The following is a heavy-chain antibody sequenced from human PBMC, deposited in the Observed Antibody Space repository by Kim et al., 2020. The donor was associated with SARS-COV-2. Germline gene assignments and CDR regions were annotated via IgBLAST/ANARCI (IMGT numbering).Heavy chain of an antibody. J-gene: IGHJ3*02. Sequence: SSNPSPKSRVTISVDTSKSHLSLKRSSVTAADTAVYYCARQGSGWRGAFDIWGQGTVVTVSS. D-gene: IGHD6-19*01. CDR3: ARQGSGWRGAFDI. V-gene: IGHV4-39*01.